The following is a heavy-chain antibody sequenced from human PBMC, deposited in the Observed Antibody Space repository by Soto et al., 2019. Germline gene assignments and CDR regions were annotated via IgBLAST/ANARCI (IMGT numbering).Heavy chain of an antibody. CDR3: ATPSLSTGGYSSFDS. CDR2: VTYIGANT. V-gene: IGHV3-23*01. J-gene: IGHJ4*02. CDR1: GFTFGSYA. D-gene: IGHD1-26*01. Sequence: EVQLLESGGGLVQPGGSLRLSCAASGFTFGSYAMSWVRQAPGKELEWVSLVTYIGANTYYAGSVTGRFTISRDNSRNTLYLQMSSLRVEDTAVYYCATPSLSTGGYSSFDSWGRGTLVTVSS.